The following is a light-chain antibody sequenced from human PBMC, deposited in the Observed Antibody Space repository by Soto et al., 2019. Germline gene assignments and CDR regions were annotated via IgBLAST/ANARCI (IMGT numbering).Light chain of an antibody. CDR1: QSVGRN. V-gene: IGKV3-15*01. Sequence: EIVVTQSPGILSVSPGDRATLSCRASQSVGRNLAWYQQKPGQAPTLLIYAASTRATGLPARFSGSGSGTDFTLTISRLKSEDFAVYYCQEYSKWPLFTFGPGTRVDIK. J-gene: IGKJ3*01. CDR2: AAS. CDR3: QEYSKWPLFT.